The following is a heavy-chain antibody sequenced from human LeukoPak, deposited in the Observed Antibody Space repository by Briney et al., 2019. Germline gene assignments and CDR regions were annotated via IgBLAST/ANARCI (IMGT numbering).Heavy chain of an antibody. J-gene: IGHJ4*02. D-gene: IGHD6-19*01. Sequence: PSQTLSLTCTVSGGSISSGTYYWSWIRQPAGKGLEWIGRIYHSGNTNYNPSLKSRVTMSVDTSKSQFSLKLSSVTAADTAVYYCARKTDSSGWHLDYWGQGTLVTVSS. CDR1: GGSISSGTYY. V-gene: IGHV4-61*02. CDR3: ARKTDSSGWHLDY. CDR2: IYHSGNT.